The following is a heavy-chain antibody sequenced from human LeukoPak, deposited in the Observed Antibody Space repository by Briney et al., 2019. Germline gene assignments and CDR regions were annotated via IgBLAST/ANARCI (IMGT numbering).Heavy chain of an antibody. J-gene: IGHJ4*02. CDR1: GGSISSYY. D-gene: IGHD5-18*01. V-gene: IGHV4-59*01. CDR2: IYYSGST. CDR3: ARERGTAMVYYFDY. Sequence: PSETLSLTCTVSGGSISSYYWSWIRQPPGKGLEWIGYIYYSGSTNYNPSLKSRVTMSVDTSKNQFSLKLGSVTAADTAVYYCARERGTAMVYYFDYWGQGTLVTVSS.